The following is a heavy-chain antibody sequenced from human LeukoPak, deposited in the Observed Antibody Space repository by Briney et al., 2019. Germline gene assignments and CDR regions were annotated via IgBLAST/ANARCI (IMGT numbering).Heavy chain of an antibody. CDR1: GLTVTTNY. J-gene: IGHJ4*02. CDR2: IYSGGGT. CDR3: ARDRYNSGWFNFDY. Sequence: GGSLRLSCAASGLTVTTNYMSWVRQAPGKGLEWVSVIYSGGGTYYADSVKGRFTISSDNSKNTLYLQMNGLRAEDTAVYYCARDRYNSGWFNFDYWGPGTLVTVSS. V-gene: IGHV3-53*01. D-gene: IGHD6-19*01.